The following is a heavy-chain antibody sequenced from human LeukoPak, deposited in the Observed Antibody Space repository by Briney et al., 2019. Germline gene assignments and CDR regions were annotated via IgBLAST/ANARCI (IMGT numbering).Heavy chain of an antibody. V-gene: IGHV1-8*01. CDR3: ARGDDFWSGYPSTFDY. CDR2: MNPNSGNT. Sequence: ASVKVSCKASGYTFTSYDINWVRQATGQGLEWMGWMNPNSGNTGYAQKFQGRVTMTRNTSISTAYMEPSSLRSEDTAVYYCARGDDFWSGYPSTFDYWGQGTLVTVSS. J-gene: IGHJ4*02. CDR1: GYTFTSYD. D-gene: IGHD3-3*01.